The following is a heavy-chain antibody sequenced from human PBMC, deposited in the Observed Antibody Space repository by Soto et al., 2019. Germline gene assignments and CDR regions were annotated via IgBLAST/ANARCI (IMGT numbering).Heavy chain of an antibody. Sequence: HPGGSLRLSCAASGFTFSSYGMHWVRQAPGKGLEWVAVISYDGSNKYYADSVKGRFTISRDNSKNTLYLQMNSLRAEDTAVYYCAKGILEVDPWGQGTLVTVSS. V-gene: IGHV3-30*18. CDR1: GFTFSSYG. CDR3: AKGILEVDP. D-gene: IGHD5-18*01. J-gene: IGHJ5*02. CDR2: ISYDGSNK.